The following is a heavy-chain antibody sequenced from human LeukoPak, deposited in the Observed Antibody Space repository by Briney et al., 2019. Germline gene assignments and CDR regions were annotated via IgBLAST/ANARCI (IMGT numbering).Heavy chain of an antibody. J-gene: IGHJ4*02. D-gene: IGHD3-10*01. CDR2: ISTSSRST. Sequence: SYISTSSRSTYYADSVKGRFTISRDNAKNTLFLDMHSLRPGGSAVYYCARSAVRGVACDYWGQGTLLTVSS. CDR3: ARSAVRGVACDY. V-gene: IGHV3-48*01.